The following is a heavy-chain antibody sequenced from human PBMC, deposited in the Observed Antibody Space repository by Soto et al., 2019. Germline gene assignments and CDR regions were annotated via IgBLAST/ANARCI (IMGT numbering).Heavy chain of an antibody. V-gene: IGHV5-10-1*01. D-gene: IGHD6-13*01. Sequence: PAEPMNLSCKGSGYRFTRHWISWVRQMPGTGLEWMGRIDPSDSYTNYSPSFQGHVTISADKSISTAYLQWRSLKASDTAMYYCARHEFIDCSSWYSWGELDFWGQGTPVTLAA. CDR2: IDPSDSYT. CDR1: GYRFTRHW. J-gene: IGHJ4*02. CDR3: ARHEFIDCSSWYSWGELDF.